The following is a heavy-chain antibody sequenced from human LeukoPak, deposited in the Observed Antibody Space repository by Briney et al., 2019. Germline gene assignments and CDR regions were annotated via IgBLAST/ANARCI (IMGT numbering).Heavy chain of an antibody. CDR1: GYTFTGYY. CDR2: INPNSGGT. CDR3: AREGLVAGYSYGYSL. Sequence: ASVKVSCKASGYTFTGYYMHWVRQAPGQGLEWMGWINPNSGGTNYAQKFQGRVTMTRDTSISTAYMELSRLRSDDTAVYYCAREGLVAGYSYGYSLWGQGTLVTVSS. J-gene: IGHJ4*02. D-gene: IGHD5-18*01. V-gene: IGHV1-2*02.